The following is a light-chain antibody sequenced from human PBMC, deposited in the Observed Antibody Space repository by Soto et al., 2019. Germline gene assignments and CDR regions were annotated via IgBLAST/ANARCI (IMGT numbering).Light chain of an antibody. Sequence: DSQLTQSPSFLSASVGDRVTITCRASQGISSYLAWYQQKPGKAPKLLIYGASTLQSGVPSRFSGSGSGTEFTLTISSLQPEDFATYYCQQLNTYPLTFGGGTEVEI. J-gene: IGKJ4*01. CDR1: QGISSY. CDR3: QQLNTYPLT. CDR2: GAS. V-gene: IGKV1-9*01.